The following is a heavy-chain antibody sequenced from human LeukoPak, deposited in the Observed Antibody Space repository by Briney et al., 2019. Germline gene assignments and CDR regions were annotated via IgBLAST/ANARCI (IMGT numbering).Heavy chain of an antibody. Sequence: SGPTLVKPTQTLTLTCTFSGFSLSTSGVAVGWIRQPPGKALEWLALIYGNDDKRYSPSLNSRLTITKDTSKNQVVLTMTNVDPVDTATYYCAHRVVSTGATLNFQYWGQGTLVAVSS. D-gene: IGHD4/OR15-4a*01. CDR3: AHRVVSTGATLNFQY. V-gene: IGHV2-5*01. CDR2: IYGNDDK. J-gene: IGHJ1*01. CDR1: GFSLSTSGVA.